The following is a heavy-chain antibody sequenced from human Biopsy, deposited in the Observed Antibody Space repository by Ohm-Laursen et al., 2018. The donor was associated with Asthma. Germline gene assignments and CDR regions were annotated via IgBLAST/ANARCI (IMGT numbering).Heavy chain of an antibody. Sequence: PGTLSLTCTVSGGSMTPTSHYWDWIRQAPEKGLEWIGYISYGGKTSYNPSLKNRVTISRDTSKNQFSLRLTSVTAADTAVYFCARRITIFGVVQKDHGMDAWGQGTTVIVSS. CDR3: ARRITIFGVVQKDHGMDA. V-gene: IGHV4-39*01. D-gene: IGHD3-3*01. J-gene: IGHJ6*02. CDR2: ISYGGKT. CDR1: GGSMTPTSHY.